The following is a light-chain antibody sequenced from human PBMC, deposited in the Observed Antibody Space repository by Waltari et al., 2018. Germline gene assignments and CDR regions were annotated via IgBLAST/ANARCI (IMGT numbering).Light chain of an antibody. CDR1: QSVLYSSNNKNY. CDR2: WAS. V-gene: IGKV4-1*01. J-gene: IGKJ5*01. CDR3: QQYYSTSST. Sequence: DIVMTQSPDSLAVSLGERATINCKSSQSVLYSSNNKNYLAWYQPKPGQPPRLLIYWASTRESGVPDRFSGSGAGTDFTLTISSLQAEDVAVYYCQQYYSTSSTFGQGTRLEIK.